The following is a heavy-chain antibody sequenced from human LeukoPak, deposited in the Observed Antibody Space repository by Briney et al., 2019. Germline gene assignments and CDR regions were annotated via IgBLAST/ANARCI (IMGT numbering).Heavy chain of an antibody. J-gene: IGHJ4*02. CDR1: GGSIRSYY. D-gene: IGHD3-22*01. CDR2: IHYSGST. Sequence: PSETLSLTCTVSGGSIRSYYWSWIRQPPGKGLEWVGYIHYSGSTNYNPSLKSRVTISVDTSKNQFSLKLSSVTAADTAVYYCARGKVYYDSSGYYPLYDYWGQGTLVTVSS. CDR3: ARGKVYYDSSGYYPLYDY. V-gene: IGHV4-59*12.